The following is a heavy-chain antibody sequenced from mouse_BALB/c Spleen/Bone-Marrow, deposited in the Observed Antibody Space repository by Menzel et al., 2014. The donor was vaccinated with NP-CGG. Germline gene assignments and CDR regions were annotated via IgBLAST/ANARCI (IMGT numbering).Heavy chain of an antibody. CDR2: INPNTGYP. J-gene: IGHJ2*01. Sequence: QVQLKESGAELAKPGASVKMSCKASGYTFTSYWMHWVKPRPGQGLEWIGYINPNTGYPEYNRKFKDKATLTADKSSSTAYMQLSSLTSEDSAVYYCARRFTTVVTTGDYWGQGTTLTVSS. CDR1: GYTFTSYW. V-gene: IGHV1-7*01. CDR3: ARRFTTVVTTGDY. D-gene: IGHD1-1*02.